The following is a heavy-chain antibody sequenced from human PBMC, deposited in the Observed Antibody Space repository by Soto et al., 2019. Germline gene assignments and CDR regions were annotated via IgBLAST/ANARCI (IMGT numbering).Heavy chain of an antibody. D-gene: IGHD6-13*01. V-gene: IGHV4-4*07. J-gene: IGHJ5*02. Sequence: LTCTVSGGSISSYYWSWIRQPAGKGLEWIGRIYTSGSTNYNPSLKSRVTMSVDTSKNQFSLKLSSVTAADTAVYYCARDLPAIAPDGTGWFDPWGQGTLVTVSS. CDR1: GGSISSYY. CDR2: IYTSGST. CDR3: ARDLPAIAPDGTGWFDP.